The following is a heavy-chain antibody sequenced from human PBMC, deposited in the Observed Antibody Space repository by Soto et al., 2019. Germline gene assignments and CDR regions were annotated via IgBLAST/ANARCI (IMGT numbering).Heavy chain of an antibody. CDR2: IYYSGST. J-gene: IGHJ6*02. D-gene: IGHD3-9*01. CDR3: AREGDIYGIDV. Sequence: SETLSLTCTVSGGSISSGDYYWSWIRQPPGKGLEWIGYIYYSGSTYYNPSLKSRVTISVDTSKNQFSLKLSSVTAADTAVYYCAREGDIYGIDVWGQGTTVTVSS. CDR1: GGSISSGDYY. V-gene: IGHV4-30-4*01.